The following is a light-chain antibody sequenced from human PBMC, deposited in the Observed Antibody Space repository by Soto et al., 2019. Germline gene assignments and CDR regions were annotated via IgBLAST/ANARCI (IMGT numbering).Light chain of an antibody. Sequence: QSVLTQPRSVSGSPGQSVTISCTGTGNDVGAYNYVSWYQQHPGRPPKLLIYGVVRWPSGVPDRFSGSKSGNTASLTISGLQAEDEAEYYCSLYTTASTDVFGTGTKVTVL. CDR2: GVV. V-gene: IGLV2-11*01. J-gene: IGLJ1*01. CDR3: SLYTTASTDV. CDR1: GNDVGAYNY.